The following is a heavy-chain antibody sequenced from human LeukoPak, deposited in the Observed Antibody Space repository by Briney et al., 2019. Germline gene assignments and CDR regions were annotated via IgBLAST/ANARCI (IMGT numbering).Heavy chain of an antibody. CDR3: ARFDSDSYGYKYYFDY. CDR2: ISYGGST. D-gene: IGHD3-16*01. CDR1: GGSISSGGYY. Sequence: KTSETLSLTCTVSGGSISSGGYYWSWIRQSPGKGLQWIGYISYGGSTNYDSSLKSRLTMSVDTSKNQFSLKLRAVTAADTAVYYCARFDSDSYGYKYYFDYWGQGARVTVSS. J-gene: IGHJ4*02. V-gene: IGHV4-61*08.